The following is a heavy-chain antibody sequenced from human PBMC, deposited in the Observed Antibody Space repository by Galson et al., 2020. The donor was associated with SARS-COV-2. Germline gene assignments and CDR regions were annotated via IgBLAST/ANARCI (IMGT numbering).Heavy chain of an antibody. D-gene: IGHD4-4*01. CDR3: AAEEAGYSNYARGTGAPVYGMDV. CDR2: IVVGSGNT. Sequence: SVKVSCKASGFTFTSSAMQWVRQARGQRLEWIGWIVVGSGNTNYAQKFQERVTITRDMSTSTAYMELSSLRSEDTAVYYCAAEEAGYSNYARGTGAPVYGMDVWGQGTTVTVSS. CDR1: GFTFTSSA. J-gene: IGHJ6*02. V-gene: IGHV1-58*02.